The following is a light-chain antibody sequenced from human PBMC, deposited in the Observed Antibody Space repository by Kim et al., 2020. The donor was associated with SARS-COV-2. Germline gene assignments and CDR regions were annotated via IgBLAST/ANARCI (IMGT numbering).Light chain of an antibody. CDR3: QQRSNWPYT. V-gene: IGKV3-11*02. CDR1: ESVSRY. CDR2: DAY. J-gene: IGKJ2*01. Sequence: SLSPGERATLSRGDRESVSRYVVGYQEKPGRAPRLLIYDAYSRDTGITARFSGSGSGRDFTLTISRLEPEDFAVYYCQQRSNWPYTCGKGKKLEI.